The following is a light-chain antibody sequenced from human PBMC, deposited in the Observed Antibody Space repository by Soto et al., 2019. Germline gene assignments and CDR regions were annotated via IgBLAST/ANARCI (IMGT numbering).Light chain of an antibody. CDR2: DVT. CDR1: SSDVGGYSY. J-gene: IGLJ2*01. V-gene: IGLV2-14*03. Sequence: QSALTQPASVSGSPGQSITISCTGTSSDVGGYSYVSWYQVHPGKAPKLMIFDVTHRPSGVSYRFSGSKSGNTASLTISGLQAEDEADDYCCSYTSSSSLVVFGGGTKLTVL. CDR3: CSYTSSSSLVV.